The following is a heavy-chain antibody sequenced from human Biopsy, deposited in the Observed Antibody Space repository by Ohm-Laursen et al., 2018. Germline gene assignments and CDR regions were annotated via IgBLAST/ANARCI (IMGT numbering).Heavy chain of an antibody. J-gene: IGHJ4*02. CDR2: ISSTSGYM. CDR3: ARDLK. CDR1: GFTFSNYG. Sequence: GSLRLSCAASGFTFSNYGMHWVRQAPGKGLEWVSTISSTSGYMYYTDSVKGRFTISRDNAKNSLYLQMNSLRAEDTGIYYCARDLKWGQGTLVTVSS. V-gene: IGHV3-21*01.